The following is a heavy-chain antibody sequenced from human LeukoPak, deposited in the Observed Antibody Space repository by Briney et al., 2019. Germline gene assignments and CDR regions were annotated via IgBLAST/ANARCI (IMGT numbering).Heavy chain of an antibody. CDR3: ARHEDTIDY. J-gene: IGHJ4*02. Sequence: PGGSLRLSCAASGFTFSGSAMHWVRQASGKGLEWVGRIQSKANSYATAYAASVKGRFTISRDDSNNTAFLQVNSLKIEDTAVYYCARHEDTIDYWGQGTLVTVSS. CDR1: GFTFSGSA. V-gene: IGHV3-73*01. D-gene: IGHD2-15*01. CDR2: IQSKANSYAT.